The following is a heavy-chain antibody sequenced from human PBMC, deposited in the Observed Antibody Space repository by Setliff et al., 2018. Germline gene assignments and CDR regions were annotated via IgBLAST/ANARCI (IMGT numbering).Heavy chain of an antibody. Sequence: SGPTLVNPTQTLTLTCTFSGFSLSSSGVGVGWIRQPPGKALEWLALINWNDDKRYSPFLRTRLTITKDTSENQVVLAMPNMDPVDTATYYCAHTKQQQWLVPFFFDFWGQGTPVTVSS. D-gene: IGHD6-19*01. CDR2: INWNDDK. J-gene: IGHJ4*02. CDR3: AHTKQQQWLVPFFFDF. CDR1: GFSLSSSGVG. V-gene: IGHV2-5*01.